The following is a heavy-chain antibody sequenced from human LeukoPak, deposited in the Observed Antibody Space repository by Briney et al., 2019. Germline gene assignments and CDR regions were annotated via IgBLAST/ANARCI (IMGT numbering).Heavy chain of an antibody. CDR2: ISSSSSYI. J-gene: IGHJ4*02. CDR3: ARARVTAPYFDY. D-gene: IGHD2-21*02. V-gene: IGHV3-21*01. Sequence: GESLRLSCAASGFTFSSYNMNWVRQAPGKGLEWVSSISSSSSYIYYADSVKGRFTISRDNAKNSLYLQMNSLRAEDTAVYYCARARVTAPYFDYWGQGTLVTVSS. CDR1: GFTFSSYN.